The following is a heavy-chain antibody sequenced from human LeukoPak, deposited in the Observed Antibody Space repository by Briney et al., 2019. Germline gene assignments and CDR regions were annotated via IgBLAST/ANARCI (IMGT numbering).Heavy chain of an antibody. D-gene: IGHD1-26*01. V-gene: IGHV3-7*01. CDR3: AREIIVGATQTYYYYYGMDV. Sequence: PGGSLRLSCAASGFTFSGRWMSWLRQAPGKGLEWVANIKQDGSEKYYVDSVKGRFTISRDNAKNSLYLQMNSLRAEDTAVYYCAREIIVGATQTYYYYYGMDVWGQGTTVTVSS. CDR2: IKQDGSEK. J-gene: IGHJ6*02. CDR1: GFTFSGRW.